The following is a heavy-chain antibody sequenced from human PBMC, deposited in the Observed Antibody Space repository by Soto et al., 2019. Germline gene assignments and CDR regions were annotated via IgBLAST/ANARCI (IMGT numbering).Heavy chain of an antibody. V-gene: IGHV3-66*01. J-gene: IGHJ6*02. D-gene: IGHD2-2*01. CDR1: GLTVSSNY. Sequence: EVQLVESGGGLVQPGGSLRLSCAASGLTVSSNYMSWVRQAPGKGLEWVSVMYSGGSTYYADSVKGRFIISRDNYKNTRYRQMDRRRVEDTAVYYCARDSSLHQPLFYGMDVWGQGTTVTVSS. CDR2: MYSGGST. CDR3: ARDSSLHQPLFYGMDV.